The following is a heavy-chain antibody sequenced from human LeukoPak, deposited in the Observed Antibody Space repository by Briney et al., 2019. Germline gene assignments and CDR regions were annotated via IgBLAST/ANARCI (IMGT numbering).Heavy chain of an antibody. Sequence: ASVKVSCKASGYTFTGYYMHWVRQAPGQGLEWMGWINPNSGGTNYAQKFQGRVTMTRDTSIGTAYLEISRLKSDDTAVYYCARGRGATGGWFDPWGQGTQVTVSS. CDR2: INPNSGGT. CDR3: ARGRGATGGWFDP. V-gene: IGHV1-2*02. J-gene: IGHJ5*02. D-gene: IGHD1-26*01. CDR1: GYTFTGYY.